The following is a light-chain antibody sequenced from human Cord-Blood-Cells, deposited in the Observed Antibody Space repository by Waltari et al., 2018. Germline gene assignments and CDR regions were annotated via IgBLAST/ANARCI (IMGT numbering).Light chain of an antibody. Sequence: DIVMTQSPDSLAVSLGERATINCKSSQSVLYSSNNKNYLAWYQQKPGQPPKLLIYWACTRESGVPDRFSGSGSGTDVTLTISSLQAEDVAVYYCQQYYSTPYTFGQGTKLEIK. V-gene: IGKV4-1*01. CDR2: WAC. J-gene: IGKJ2*01. CDR3: QQYYSTPYT. CDR1: QSVLYSSNNKNY.